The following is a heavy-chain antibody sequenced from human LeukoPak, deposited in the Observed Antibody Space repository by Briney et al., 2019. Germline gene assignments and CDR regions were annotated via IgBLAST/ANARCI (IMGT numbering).Heavy chain of an antibody. CDR2: ISSSSSYI. J-gene: IGHJ4*02. CDR3: ARAFYCGGDCYSSR. V-gene: IGHV3-21*01. D-gene: IGHD2-21*02. Sequence: GGSLRLSCAASGFTFSSYSMNLVRQAPRKGLEWVSSISSSSSYIYYADSVKGRFTISRNNAKNSLYLQMNSLRAEDTAVYYCARAFYCGGDCYSSRWGQGTLVTVSS. CDR1: GFTFSSYS.